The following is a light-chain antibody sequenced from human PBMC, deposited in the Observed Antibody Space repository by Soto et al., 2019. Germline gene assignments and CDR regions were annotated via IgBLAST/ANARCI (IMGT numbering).Light chain of an antibody. J-gene: IGKJ1*01. CDR1: QSVSYN. CDR2: DAS. V-gene: IGKV3-15*01. CDR3: QQYKNWPRT. Sequence: EIVMTQPPATLSVSPGERVTLSCRASQSVSYNLAWYQQKRGQAPRLLIYDASTRATGIPARFTGSGSGTEFTLTISSLQSEDFAVFYCQQYKNWPRTFGQGTKVDIK.